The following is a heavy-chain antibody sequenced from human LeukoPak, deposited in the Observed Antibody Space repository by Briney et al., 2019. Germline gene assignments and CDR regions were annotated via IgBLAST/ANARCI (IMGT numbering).Heavy chain of an antibody. V-gene: IGHV3-7*01. D-gene: IGHD6-19*01. CDR1: GFTFSSYW. J-gene: IGHJ4*02. CDR3: ARDLSYTSGSKGY. Sequence: GGSLRLSCAASGFTFSSYWMAWVRQAPGKGLEWVGNIKDDGSQKYYVDSVKGRFTISRDNSKNTLYLQMGSLRAEDMAVYYCARDLSYTSGSKGYWGQGTLVTVSS. CDR2: IKDDGSQK.